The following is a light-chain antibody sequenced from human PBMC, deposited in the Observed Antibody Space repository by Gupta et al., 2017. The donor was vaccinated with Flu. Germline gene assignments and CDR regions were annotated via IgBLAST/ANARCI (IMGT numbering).Light chain of an antibody. CDR2: GAS. CDR3: QQPSSFPFT. V-gene: IGKV1-12*01. CDR1: QDISTW. J-gene: IGKJ5*01. Sequence: GDKVTITCRASQDISTWLAWYQQTPGKAPNVLIYGASALQIGVPARFSGSGSGTDFTLTISNLQPEDFGVYYCQQPSSFPFTFGQGTRLEIK.